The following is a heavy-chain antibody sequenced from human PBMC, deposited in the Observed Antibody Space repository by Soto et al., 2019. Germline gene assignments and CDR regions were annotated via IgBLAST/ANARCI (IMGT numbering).Heavy chain of an antibody. CDR2: VSRDGTNK. CDR3: AKAGQTVTDAFDI. CDR1: GFTFSPYG. D-gene: IGHD4-17*01. V-gene: IGHV3-30*18. J-gene: IGHJ3*02. Sequence: HVQLVESGGGVVPPGRSLRLSCAVSGFTFSPYGMHWVRQAPGKGLEWVGVVSRDGTNKYYAESVKGRFLISRDNYKNTLLLHMDSLRAEDSDVYYCAKAGQTVTDAFDIWGQGTMVTVAS.